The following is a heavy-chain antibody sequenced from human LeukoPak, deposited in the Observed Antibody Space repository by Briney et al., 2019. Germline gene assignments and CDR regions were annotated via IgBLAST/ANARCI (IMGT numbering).Heavy chain of an antibody. CDR2: ISSSGSTI. CDR1: GFTVSSNY. V-gene: IGHV3-11*04. Sequence: TGGSLRLSCAASGFTVSSNYMSWVRQAPGKGLEWVSYISSSGSTIYYADSVKGRFTISRDNAKNSLYLQMNSLRAEDTAVYYCARIVVVMGDAFDIWGQGTMVTVSS. D-gene: IGHD3-22*01. CDR3: ARIVVVMGDAFDI. J-gene: IGHJ3*02.